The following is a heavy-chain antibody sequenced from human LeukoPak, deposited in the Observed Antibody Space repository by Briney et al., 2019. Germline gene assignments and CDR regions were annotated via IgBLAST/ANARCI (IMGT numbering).Heavy chain of an antibody. V-gene: IGHV1-69*05. Sequence: SVKGSCKASGGTFSSYAISWVRQAPGQGLEWVGRITPIFGTAHYAHKILGRGTLTTDEPTRTPSIELRSLRSENTAVYYCARDPGYDILTRRKAPFFDYGDEGTLVTVS. J-gene: IGHJ4*02. CDR2: ITPIFGTA. CDR3: ARDPGYDILTRRKAPFFDY. CDR1: GGTFSSYA. D-gene: IGHD3-9*01.